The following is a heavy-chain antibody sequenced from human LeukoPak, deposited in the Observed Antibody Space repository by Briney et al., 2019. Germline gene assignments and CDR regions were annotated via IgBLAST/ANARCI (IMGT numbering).Heavy chain of an antibody. Sequence: PGGSLRLSCAASGFTFSSYGMHWVRQAPGKGLEWVSVIYSGGSTYYADSVKGRFTISRDNSKNTVHLQMNSLRAEDTAVYYCARDLFRYYFDYWGQGTLVTVSS. V-gene: IGHV3-NL1*01. CDR1: GFTFSSYG. CDR3: ARDLFRYYFDY. J-gene: IGHJ4*02. CDR2: IYSGGST.